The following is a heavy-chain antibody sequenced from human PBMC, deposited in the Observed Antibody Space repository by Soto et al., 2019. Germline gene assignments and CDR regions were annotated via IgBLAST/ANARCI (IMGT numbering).Heavy chain of an antibody. V-gene: IGHV5-51*01. CDR1: GYSFTSYW. J-gene: IGHJ6*02. CDR3: ARVRDGYNALYYYGMDV. Sequence: PGESLKISCKGSGYSFTSYWIGWVRQMPGKGLEWMGIIYPGDSDTIYSPSFQGKVTISADKSISTAYLQWCSLKASDTAMYYCARVRDGYNALYYYGMDVWGQGTTVTVSS. CDR2: IYPGDSDT. D-gene: IGHD5-12*01.